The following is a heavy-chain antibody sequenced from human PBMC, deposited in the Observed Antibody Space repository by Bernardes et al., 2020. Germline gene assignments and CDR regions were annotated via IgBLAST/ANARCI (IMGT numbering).Heavy chain of an antibody. CDR1: GGSISSSSYY. Sequence: SETLSLTCTVSGGSISSSSYYWGWIRQPPGKGLEWIGSIYYSGSTYYNPSLKSRVTISVDTSKNQFSLKLSSVTAADTAVYYCARHPRMKGSSSWYDYYYYYMDVWGKGTTVTVSS. D-gene: IGHD6-13*01. CDR3: ARHPRMKGSSSWYDYYYYYMDV. J-gene: IGHJ6*03. V-gene: IGHV4-39*01. CDR2: IYYSGST.